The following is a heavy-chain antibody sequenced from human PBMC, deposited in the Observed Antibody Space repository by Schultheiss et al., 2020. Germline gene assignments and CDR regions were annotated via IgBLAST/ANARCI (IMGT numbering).Heavy chain of an antibody. D-gene: IGHD3-10*01. Sequence: GESLKISCAASGFTVSSNYMSWVRQAPGKGLEWVSVIYSGGSTYYADSVKGRFTISRHNSKNTLYLQMNSLRAEDTAVYYCAKMITMVPGYYFDYWGQGTLVTVSS. CDR3: AKMITMVPGYYFDY. CDR2: IYSGGST. CDR1: GFTVSSNY. V-gene: IGHV3-53*01. J-gene: IGHJ4*02.